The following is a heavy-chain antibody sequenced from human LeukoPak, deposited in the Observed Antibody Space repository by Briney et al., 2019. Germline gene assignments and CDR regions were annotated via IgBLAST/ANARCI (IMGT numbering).Heavy chain of an antibody. CDR3: GRDRGGGVFDS. CDR1: SGSISSGSYY. V-gene: IGHV4-61*02. D-gene: IGHD2-8*01. Sequence: SETLSLTCTVSSGSISSGSYYWSWIRQPAGKGLEWVGRTHTSGTTNYNPSLESRVTVSVDTSKNQFSLKLISATAADTAVYHCGRDRGGGVFDSWGQGILVTVSS. CDR2: THTSGTT. J-gene: IGHJ4*02.